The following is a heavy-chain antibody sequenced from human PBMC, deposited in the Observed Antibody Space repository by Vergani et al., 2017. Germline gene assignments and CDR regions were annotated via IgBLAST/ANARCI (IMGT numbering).Heavy chain of an antibody. CDR3: ARDHYGAGNWFDP. CDR2: IYYSGST. CDR1: GGSISSYY. V-gene: IGHV4-59*01. J-gene: IGHJ5*02. D-gene: IGHD3-10*01. Sequence: QVQLQESGPGLVKHSETLSLTCPVSGGSISSYYWRWLRQPPGKGLEWIGYIYYSGSTKYNPSLKSRVTISVDTSKNQFSLKLSSVTAADTAVYYCARDHYGAGNWFDPWGQGTLVTVSS.